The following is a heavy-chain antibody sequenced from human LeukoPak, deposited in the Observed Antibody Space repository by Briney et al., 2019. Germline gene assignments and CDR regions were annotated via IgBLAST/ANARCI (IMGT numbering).Heavy chain of an antibody. D-gene: IGHD1-26*01. V-gene: IGHV3-7*01. CDR2: IKEDGSEK. J-gene: IGHJ4*02. Sequence: GGSLRLSCAASGFTFSTYWMTWVRQAPGKGLEWVANIKEDGSEKHYVDSVKGRFTISGDNAKNSVYLQMNSLRAEDTAVYYCARDRWESWIWGQGSLVTVSS. CDR3: ARDRWESWI. CDR1: GFTFSTYW.